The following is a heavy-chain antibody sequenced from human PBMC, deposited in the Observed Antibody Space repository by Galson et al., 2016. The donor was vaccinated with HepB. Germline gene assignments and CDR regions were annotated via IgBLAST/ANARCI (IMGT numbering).Heavy chain of an antibody. CDR1: GFDFSSYR. V-gene: IGHV3-21*01. CDR2: ISSSSNFI. J-gene: IGHJ3*02. Sequence: SLRLSCAASGFDFSSYRMNWVRQAPGKGLDWVATISSSSNFIYYADSVKGRFTISRDNAEDSLDLQMNSLRAEDTAVYYCARDRGPFDAFDIWGRGTMDTVSS. CDR3: ARDRGPFDAFDI. D-gene: IGHD3-10*01.